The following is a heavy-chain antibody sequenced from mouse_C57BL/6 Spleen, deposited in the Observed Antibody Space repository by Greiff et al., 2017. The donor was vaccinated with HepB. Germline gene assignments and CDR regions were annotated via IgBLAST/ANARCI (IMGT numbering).Heavy chain of an antibody. Sequence: QVQLKQSGPELVKPGASVKISCKASGYAFSSSWMNWVKQRPGKGLEWIGRIYPGDGDTNYNGKFKGKATLTADKSSSTAYMQLSSLTSEDSAVYFCARQTFYDYDDAMDYWGQGTSVTVSS. V-gene: IGHV1-82*01. D-gene: IGHD2-4*01. CDR2: IYPGDGDT. J-gene: IGHJ4*01. CDR3: ARQTFYDYDDAMDY. CDR1: GYAFSSSW.